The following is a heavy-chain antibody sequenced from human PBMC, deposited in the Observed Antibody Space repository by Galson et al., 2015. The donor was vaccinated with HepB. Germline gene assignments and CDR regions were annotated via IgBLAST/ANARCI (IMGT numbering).Heavy chain of an antibody. V-gene: IGHV3-66*01. CDR1: GFTVSSNY. D-gene: IGHD3-9*01. Sequence: SLRLSCAASGFTVSSNYMSWVRQAPGKGLEWVSVIYSGGSTYYADSVKGRFTISRDNSKNTLYLQMNSLRAEDTAVYYCASGTDILTGYYRHWGQGTLVTVSS. CDR3: ASGTDILTGYYRH. CDR2: IYSGGST. J-gene: IGHJ4*02.